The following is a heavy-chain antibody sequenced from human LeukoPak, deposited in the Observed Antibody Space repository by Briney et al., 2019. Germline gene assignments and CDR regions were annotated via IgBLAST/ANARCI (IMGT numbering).Heavy chain of an antibody. Sequence: GGSLRLSCAASGFTFDDYGMSWVRQAPGKGLEWVSGISWNGGSTGYTDSVKGRFTISRDSAKNSLSLQMNSLRAEDTALYYCARGGAAAGHFDYWGQGTLVTVSS. CDR3: ARGGAAAGHFDY. J-gene: IGHJ4*02. CDR2: ISWNGGST. CDR1: GFTFDDYG. V-gene: IGHV3-20*04. D-gene: IGHD6-13*01.